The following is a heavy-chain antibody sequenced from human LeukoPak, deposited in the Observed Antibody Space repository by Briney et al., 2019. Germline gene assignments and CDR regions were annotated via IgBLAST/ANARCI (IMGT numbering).Heavy chain of an antibody. CDR2: IYYSGST. Sequence: SETLSLTCTVSGGYISSYYWSWIRQPPGKGLEWIGNIYYSGSTNYNPSLKSRVTISVDTSKNQFSLKLSSVTAADTAVYYCTRGSIAYYYMDVWGKGTTVTISS. V-gene: IGHV4-59*01. D-gene: IGHD3-22*01. CDR3: TRGSIAYYYMDV. J-gene: IGHJ6*03. CDR1: GGYISSYY.